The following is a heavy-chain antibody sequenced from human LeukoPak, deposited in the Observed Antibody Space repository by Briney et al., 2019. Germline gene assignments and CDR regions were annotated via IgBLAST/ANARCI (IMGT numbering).Heavy chain of an antibody. V-gene: IGHV5-51*01. J-gene: IGHJ3*02. CDR1: GYSFTSHW. CDR3: ARSFTATTGIDAFDI. D-gene: IGHD6-13*01. Sequence: GASLQISCQGSGYSFTSHWIGWVRQLPGKGLEWMGIIYPGDSETRYSPSFQGQVTISADKSISTAYLQWSSLKASDTAMFYCARSFTATTGIDAFDIWGQGTMVTVSS. CDR2: IYPGDSET.